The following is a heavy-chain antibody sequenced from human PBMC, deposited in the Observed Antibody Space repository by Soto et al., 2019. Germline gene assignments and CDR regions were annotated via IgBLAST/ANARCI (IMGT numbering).Heavy chain of an antibody. CDR2: INPSSGVA. V-gene: IGHV1-46*01. Sequence: QVQLVQSGAGVQKPGASVKVSCEASGYRFTAYYMHWVRQAPGQGLEWMAIINPSSGVANYAQRFQGRFTMTRDTSTSTVYMELSRLRSEDTAVYYCARSPPLRECPGGDCSHFDYWGQGTLVTAS. CDR1: GYRFTAYY. J-gene: IGHJ4*02. D-gene: IGHD2-21*02. CDR3: ARSPPLRECPGGDCSHFDY.